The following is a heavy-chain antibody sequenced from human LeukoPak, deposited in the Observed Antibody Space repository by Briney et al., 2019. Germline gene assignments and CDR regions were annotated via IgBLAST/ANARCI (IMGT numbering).Heavy chain of an antibody. CDR3: ARENGCSGGSCYLHFDY. D-gene: IGHD2-15*01. J-gene: IGHJ4*01. CDR2: IIPIFGTA. Sequence: GSSVKVSCKASGGTFSSYAISWVRQAPGQGLEWMGGIIPIFGTANYAQKFQGRVTITADESTSTAYMELSSLRSEDTAVYYRARENGCSGGSCYLHFDYWGQGTLVTVSS. V-gene: IGHV1-69*01. CDR1: GGTFSSYA.